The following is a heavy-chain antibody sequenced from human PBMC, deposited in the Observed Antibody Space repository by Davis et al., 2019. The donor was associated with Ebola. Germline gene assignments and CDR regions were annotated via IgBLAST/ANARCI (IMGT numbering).Heavy chain of an antibody. CDR3: ARGERSGWYSLRIDY. V-gene: IGHV1-3*01. Sequence: ASVKVSCKASGYTFTSYAMHWVRQAPGQRLEWMGWINAGNGNTKYSQKFQGRVSITRDKSASTAYMELRSLRSDDTAVYYCARGERSGWYSLRIDYWGQGTLVTVSS. CDR1: GYTFTSYA. J-gene: IGHJ4*02. D-gene: IGHD6-19*01. CDR2: INAGNGNT.